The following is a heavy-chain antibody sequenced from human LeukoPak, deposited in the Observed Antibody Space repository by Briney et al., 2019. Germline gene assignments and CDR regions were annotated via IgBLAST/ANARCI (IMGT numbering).Heavy chain of an antibody. J-gene: IGHJ4*02. Sequence: PGGSLRLSCAASGFTFSSYATSWVRQAPGKGLEWVSAISGSGGSTYYADSVKGRFTISRDNSKNTLYLQMNSLRAEDTAVYYCAKVGDIAVLFDYWGQGTLVTVSS. V-gene: IGHV3-23*01. CDR1: GFTFSSYA. CDR3: AKVGDIAVLFDY. D-gene: IGHD6-19*01. CDR2: ISGSGGST.